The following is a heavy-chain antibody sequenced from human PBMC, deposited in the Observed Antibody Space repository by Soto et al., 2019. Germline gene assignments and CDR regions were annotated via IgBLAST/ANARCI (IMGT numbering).Heavy chain of an antibody. J-gene: IGHJ6*02. CDR2: INPNSGGT. CDR3: AREAMGLGGMDV. V-gene: IGHV1-2*02. CDR1: GYTFTGYY. D-gene: IGHD5-18*01. Sequence: ASVKVSCKASGYTFTGYYMHWVRQAPGQGLEWMGWINPNSGGTNYAQKFQGRVTMTRDTSISTAYMELSRLRSDDTAVYYCAREAMGLGGMDVWGQGTTVTVSS.